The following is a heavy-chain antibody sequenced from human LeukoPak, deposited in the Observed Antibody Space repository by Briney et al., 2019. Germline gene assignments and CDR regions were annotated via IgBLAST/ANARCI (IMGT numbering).Heavy chain of an antibody. CDR2: INHSGST. D-gene: IGHD3-22*01. CDR1: GGSFSGYY. Sequence: SETLSLTCAVYGGSFSGYYWSWIRQPPGKGLEWIGEINHSGSTNYNPSLKSRVTVSADPSKTQFSLKLTSVTAADTAVYYCATRGDYSDTSGNSYDALDIWGQGTMVTVSS. V-gene: IGHV4-34*01. CDR3: ATRGDYSDTSGNSYDALDI. J-gene: IGHJ3*02.